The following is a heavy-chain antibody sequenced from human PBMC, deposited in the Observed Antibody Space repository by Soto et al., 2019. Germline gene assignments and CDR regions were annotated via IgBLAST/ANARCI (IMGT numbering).Heavy chain of an antibody. J-gene: IGHJ4*02. CDR1: GFTFSDYY. V-gene: IGHV3-11*06. CDR3: VGGRGGD. CDR2: ISNSGTYT. Sequence: PGGSLRLSCAASGFTFSDYYMTWIRQAPGKGLEWISYISNSGTYTNYADSVKGRFTISRDNAKNSLYLRMTGLRAEDTAVYSCVGGRGGDGGQGALVTVS. D-gene: IGHD2-21*02.